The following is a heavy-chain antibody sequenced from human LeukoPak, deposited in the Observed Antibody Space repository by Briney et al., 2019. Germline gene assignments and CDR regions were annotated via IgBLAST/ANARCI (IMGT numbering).Heavy chain of an antibody. CDR1: GGSISSYY. Sequence: SETLSLTCTVSGGSISSYYWSWIRQSPGKGLEWIGYIYYSGSTNYNPTLKSRVTISVDTSKNQFSLKLSSVTAADTAVYYCARERGPIDYWGQGTLVTVSS. CDR2: IYYSGST. V-gene: IGHV4-59*01. J-gene: IGHJ4*02. D-gene: IGHD3-10*01. CDR3: ARERGPIDY.